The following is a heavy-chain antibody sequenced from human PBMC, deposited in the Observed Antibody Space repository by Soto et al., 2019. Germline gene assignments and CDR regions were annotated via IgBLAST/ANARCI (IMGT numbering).Heavy chain of an antibody. CDR1: GFTFSSYA. V-gene: IGHV3-23*01. Sequence: GGSLRLSCAASGFTFSSYAMSWVRQAPGKGLEWVSAISGSGGSTYYADSVKGRFTISRDNSKNTLYLQMNSLRAEDTAVYYGANCPFIGVDTAMVDAFDIWGQGTMVTVSS. J-gene: IGHJ3*02. D-gene: IGHD5-18*01. CDR2: ISGSGGST. CDR3: ANCPFIGVDTAMVDAFDI.